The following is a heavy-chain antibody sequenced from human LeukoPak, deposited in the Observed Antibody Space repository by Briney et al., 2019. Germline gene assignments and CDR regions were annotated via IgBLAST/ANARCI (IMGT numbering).Heavy chain of an antibody. V-gene: IGHV3-23*01. CDR2: ISGSGGST. CDR3: AKDWQQLVLLHWFDP. CDR1: GFTFSSYA. D-gene: IGHD6-13*01. J-gene: IGHJ5*02. Sequence: GSLRLSCAASGFTFSSYAMSWVRQAPGKGLEWVSAISGSGGSTYYADSVKGRFTISRDNSKNTLYLQMNSLRAEDTAVYYCAKDWQQLVLLHWFDPWGQGTLVTVSS.